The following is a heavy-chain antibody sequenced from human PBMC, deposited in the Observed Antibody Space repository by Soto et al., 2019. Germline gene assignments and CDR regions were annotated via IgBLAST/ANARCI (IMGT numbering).Heavy chain of an antibody. D-gene: IGHD2-15*01. CDR1: GFTFSSYG. J-gene: IGHJ6*02. CDR3: ARDLGDCSGGSCFGVRYYYYGMDV. V-gene: IGHV3-33*01. CDR2: IWYDGSNK. Sequence: GGSLRLSCAASGFTFSSYGMHWVRQAPGKGLEWVAVIWYDGSNKYYADSVKGRFTISRDNSKNTLYLQMNSLRAEDTAVYYCARDLGDCSGGSCFGVRYYYYGMDVWGQGTTVTVSS.